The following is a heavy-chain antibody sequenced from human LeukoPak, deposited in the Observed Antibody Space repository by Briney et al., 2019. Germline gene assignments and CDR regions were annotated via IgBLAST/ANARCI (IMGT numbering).Heavy chain of an antibody. CDR1: GGSISSGGYY. J-gene: IGHJ3*02. V-gene: IGHV4-31*03. Sequence: SETLSLTCTVSGGSISSGGYYWSWIRQHPGKGLEWIGYIYYGGSTYYNPSLKSRVTISVDTSKNQFSLKLSSVTAADTAVYYCARDRSRDAFDIWGQGTMVTVSS. CDR2: IYYGGST. CDR3: ARDRSRDAFDI.